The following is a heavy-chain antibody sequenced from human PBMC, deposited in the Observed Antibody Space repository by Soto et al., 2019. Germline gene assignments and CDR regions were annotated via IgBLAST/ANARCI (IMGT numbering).Heavy chain of an antibody. Sequence: EVQLVESGGGLVKPGGSLRLSCAASGFTFSSYSMNWVRQAPGKGLEWVSSISSSSSYIHYADSVKGRFTISRDNAKNSLYLQMNSLRAEDPAVSYCARSPNYYGSGRYPDCWGQGTLVTVSS. D-gene: IGHD3-10*01. CDR2: ISSSSSYI. V-gene: IGHV3-21*01. CDR3: ARSPNYYGSGRYPDC. J-gene: IGHJ4*02. CDR1: GFTFSSYS.